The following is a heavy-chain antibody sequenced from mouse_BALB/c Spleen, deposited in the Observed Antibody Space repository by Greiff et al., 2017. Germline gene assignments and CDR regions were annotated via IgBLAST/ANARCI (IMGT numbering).Heavy chain of an antibody. D-gene: IGHD4-1*01. CDR1: GFTFSNYW. CDR3: TRPGGNWDFDY. V-gene: IGHV6-6*02. J-gene: IGHJ2*01. Sequence: EVQLQESGGGLVQPGGSMKLSCVASGFTFSNYWMNWVRQSPEKGLEWVAEIRLKSNNYATHYAESVKGRFTISRDDSKSSVYLQMNNLRAEDTGIYYCTRPGGNWDFDYWGQGTTLTVSS. CDR2: IRLKSNNYAT.